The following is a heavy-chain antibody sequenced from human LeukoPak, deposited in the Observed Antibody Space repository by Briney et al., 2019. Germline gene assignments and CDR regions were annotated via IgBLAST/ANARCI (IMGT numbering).Heavy chain of an antibody. CDR1: GGSISSSNW. CDR3: ARDVGARLSGF. CDR2: IYHSGNA. V-gene: IGHV4-4*02. Sequence: SETLSLTCAVSGGSISSSNWWSRVRPPPGEGLEWIGEIYHSGNANYNPSLKTRVTRSVDKSKNQFSLILSSVTAADTAVYYCARDVGARLSGFWGQGTLVTVS. D-gene: IGHD6-6*01. J-gene: IGHJ4*02.